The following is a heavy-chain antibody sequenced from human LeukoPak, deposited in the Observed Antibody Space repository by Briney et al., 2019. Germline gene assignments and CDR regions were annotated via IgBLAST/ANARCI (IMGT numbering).Heavy chain of an antibody. V-gene: IGHV3-11*01. J-gene: IGHJ4*02. CDR1: GFTFSDYY. CDR3: ARERNDSSGIPFDY. Sequence: GGSLRLSCAASGFTFSDYYMSWIRQAPGKGLEWVSYISSSGSTIYYADSVKGRFTISRDNAKNSLYLQMSSLRAEDTAVYYFARERNDSSGIPFDYWGKGTLVTVSS. D-gene: IGHD3-22*01. CDR2: ISSSGSTI.